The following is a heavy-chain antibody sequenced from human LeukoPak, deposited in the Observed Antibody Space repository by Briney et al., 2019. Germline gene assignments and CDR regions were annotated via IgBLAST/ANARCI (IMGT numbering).Heavy chain of an antibody. CDR1: GGSISSYY. J-gene: IGHJ3*02. V-gene: IGHV4-4*07. Sequence: SETLSLTCTVSGGSISSYYWSWIRQPAGKGLEWIGRIYTSGSTNYNPSLKSRVTMSVDTSKNQFSLKLSSVTAADTAVYYCAREPYGGNGPLSAFDIWGQGTMVTVSS. D-gene: IGHD4-23*01. CDR3: AREPYGGNGPLSAFDI. CDR2: IYTSGST.